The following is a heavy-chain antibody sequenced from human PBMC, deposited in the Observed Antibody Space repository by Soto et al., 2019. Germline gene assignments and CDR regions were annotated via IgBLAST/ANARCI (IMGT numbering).Heavy chain of an antibody. J-gene: IGHJ4*02. Sequence: PGESLKISCKGSGYNFINYWIAWVRQMPGKGLEWMGRIDPSDSYTNYSPSFQGHVTFSGDKSINTAYLQWRSLKASDTAMYYCVTSRYYGSGSYYNVDYWGQGTQVTVSS. CDR1: GYNFINYW. CDR2: IDPSDSYT. CDR3: VTSRYYGSGSYYNVDY. V-gene: IGHV5-10-1*01. D-gene: IGHD3-10*01.